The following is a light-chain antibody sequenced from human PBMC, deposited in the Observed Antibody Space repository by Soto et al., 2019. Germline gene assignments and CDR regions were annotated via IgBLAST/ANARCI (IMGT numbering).Light chain of an antibody. CDR3: QQYDNLPIT. V-gene: IGKV1-33*01. CDR2: DAS. CDR1: QDISNY. J-gene: IGKJ4*01. Sequence: DIQMPPSPSSLSASVGDRVTITCQASQDISNYLNWYQQKPGKAPKLLIYDASTLETGVPSRFTGSGSGTHFTFTISSLQPEDIATYYCQQYDNLPITFGGGTKVEIK.